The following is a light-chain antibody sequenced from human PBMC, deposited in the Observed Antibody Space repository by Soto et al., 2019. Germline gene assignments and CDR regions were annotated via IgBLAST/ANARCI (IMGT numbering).Light chain of an antibody. Sequence: EIVMTQSPATLSVSPGERATLSCRASQSVSSNLAWYQQKPGQAPRLLIYGASTRATGIPARFSGSGSGTEFTLTISSLQSEDFALYYCQQYNDWPPNSIYTFGQGTKLEI. CDR1: QSVSSN. V-gene: IGKV3-15*01. CDR3: QQYNDWPPNSIYT. J-gene: IGKJ2*01. CDR2: GAS.